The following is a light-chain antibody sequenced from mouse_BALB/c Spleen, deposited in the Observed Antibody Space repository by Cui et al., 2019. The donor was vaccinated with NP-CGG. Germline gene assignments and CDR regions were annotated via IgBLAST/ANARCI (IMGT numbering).Light chain of an antibody. CDR2: GTN. CDR3: ALWYSNHWV. CDR1: TGAVRTSNY. J-gene: IGLJ1*01. Sequence: QAVVTQESAPTTSPGETVTLTCRSSTGAVRTSNYANGVQEKPDHLFTGLIGGTNNRVPGVPARFSGSLIGDKAALTITGAQTEDEAIYFCALWYSNHWVFGGGTKLTVL. V-gene: IGLV1*01.